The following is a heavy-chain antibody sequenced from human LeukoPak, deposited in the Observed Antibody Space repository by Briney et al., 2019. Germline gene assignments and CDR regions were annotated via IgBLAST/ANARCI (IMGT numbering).Heavy chain of an antibody. CDR1: GGSFSGYY. V-gene: IGHV4-34*01. J-gene: IGHJ4*02. CDR2: INHSGST. D-gene: IGHD3-16*02. CDR3: ARTDYDYVWGSYRCKGFDY. Sequence: PSETLSLTCAVYGGSFSGYYWSWIRQPPGKELEWIGEINHSGSTNYNPSLKSRVTISVDTSKNQFSLKLSSVTAADTAVYYCARTDYDYVWGSYRCKGFDYWGQGTLVTVSS.